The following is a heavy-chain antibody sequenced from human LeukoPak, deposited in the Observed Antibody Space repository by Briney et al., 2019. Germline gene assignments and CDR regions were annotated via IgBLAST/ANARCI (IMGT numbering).Heavy chain of an antibody. CDR3: ARDQPRAKFLDY. CDR2: IIPILNIP. CDR1: GGTFSSDA. V-gene: IGHV1-69*04. Sequence: GASVKVSCKASGGTFSSDASSWVRQAPGQGLEWMGRIIPILNIPNFAQKFEGRVTITADKSTTTVYMELRSLRSEDTAMYFCARDQPRAKFLDYWGQGSLVTVSS. J-gene: IGHJ4*02.